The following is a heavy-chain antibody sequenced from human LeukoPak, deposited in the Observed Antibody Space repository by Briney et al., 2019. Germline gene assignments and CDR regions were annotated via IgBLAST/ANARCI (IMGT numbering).Heavy chain of an antibody. Sequence: SETLSLACTVSGGSISSSSYYWGWIRQPPGKGLEWIGSIYYSGSTYYNPSLKSRVTISVDTSKNQFSLKLSSVTAADTAVYYCARDGARSYSSSWPPVWGKGTTVTVSS. CDR3: ARDGARSYSSSWPPV. V-gene: IGHV4-39*07. J-gene: IGHJ6*04. D-gene: IGHD6-13*01. CDR1: GGSISSSSYY. CDR2: IYYSGST.